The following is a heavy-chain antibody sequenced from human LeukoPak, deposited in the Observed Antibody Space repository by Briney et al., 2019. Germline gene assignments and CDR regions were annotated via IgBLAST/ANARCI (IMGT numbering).Heavy chain of an antibody. CDR3: ARAITIFGVVIVDY. CDR2: IYTSGST. V-gene: IGHV4-4*07. Sequence: PSETLSLTCTVSGGSISSYYWSWIRQPAGKGLEWIGRIYTSGSTNYNPSLKSRVTMSVDTSKDQFSLKLSSATAADTAVYYCARAITIFGVVIVDYWGQGTLVTVSS. CDR1: GGSISSYY. J-gene: IGHJ4*02. D-gene: IGHD3-3*01.